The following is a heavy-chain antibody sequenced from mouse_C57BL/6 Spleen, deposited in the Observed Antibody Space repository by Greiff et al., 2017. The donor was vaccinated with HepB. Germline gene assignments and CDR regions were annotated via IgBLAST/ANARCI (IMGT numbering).Heavy chain of an antibody. J-gene: IGHJ2*01. D-gene: IGHD3-1*01. Sequence: VQLQESGAELVRPGASVTLSCKASGYTFTDYEMHWVKQTPVHGLEWIGAIDPETGGTAYNQKFKGKAILTADKSSSTAYMELRSLTSEDSAVYYCTRSGATYWGQGTTLTVSS. CDR3: TRSGATY. CDR1: GYTFTDYE. V-gene: IGHV1-15*01. CDR2: IDPETGGT.